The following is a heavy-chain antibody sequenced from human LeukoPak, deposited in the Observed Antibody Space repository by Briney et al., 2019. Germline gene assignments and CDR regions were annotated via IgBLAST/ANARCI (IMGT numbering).Heavy chain of an antibody. CDR2: INPNSGGT. D-gene: IGHD3-10*01. CDR3: ASAGDYGSGSYYTRYGMDV. J-gene: IGHJ6*02. Sequence: ASVKVSCKASGYTLTGYYMHWVRQAPGQGLEWMGWINPNSGGTNYAQKFQGRVTMTRDTSISTAYMELSRLRSDDTAVYYCASAGDYGSGSYYTRYGMDVWGQGTTVTVSS. V-gene: IGHV1-2*02. CDR1: GYTLTGYY.